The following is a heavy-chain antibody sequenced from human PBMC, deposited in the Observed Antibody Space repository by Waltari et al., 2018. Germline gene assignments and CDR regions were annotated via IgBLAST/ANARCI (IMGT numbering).Heavy chain of an antibody. D-gene: IGHD2-21*02. CDR2: IYHSGST. CDR1: GYSISSGYY. V-gene: IGHV4-38-2*01. J-gene: IGHJ2*01. Sequence: QVQLQESGPGLVKPSETLSLTCAVSGYSISSGYYWGWHRQPPGKGLEWIGIIYHSGSTSYTPSLKSRVTISVDTSKNQFSLKRSSVTAADTAVYYCARVTGVGPGWYFDLWGRGTLVTVSS. CDR3: ARVTGVGPGWYFDL.